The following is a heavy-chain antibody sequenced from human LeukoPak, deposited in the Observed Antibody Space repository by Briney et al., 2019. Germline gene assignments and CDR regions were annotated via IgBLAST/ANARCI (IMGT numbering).Heavy chain of an antibody. D-gene: IGHD2-15*01. V-gene: IGHV3-48*03. CDR2: ISSSGSTI. CDR3: ARSVVAATETFDY. CDR1: GFTFSNYE. J-gene: IGHJ4*02. Sequence: PGGSLRLSCAASGFTFSNYEMNWVRQAPGKGLEWVSYISSSGSTIYYADSVKGRFTISRDNAKNSLYLQMNSLRAEDTAVYYCARSVVAATETFDYWGQGTLVTVSS.